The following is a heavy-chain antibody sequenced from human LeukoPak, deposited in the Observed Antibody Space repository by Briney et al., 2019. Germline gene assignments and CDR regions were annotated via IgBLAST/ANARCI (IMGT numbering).Heavy chain of an antibody. D-gene: IGHD4-11*01. CDR1: GFTVSSNY. J-gene: IGHJ4*02. V-gene: IGHV3-53*01. CDR3: ARVSPPYPVTTGDIDY. Sequence: GGSLRLSCAVSGFTVSSNYMSWVRQAPGKGLEWISVIYSGGTTYYADSVKGRFTISRDNSKNTLYLQMNSLRAEDTAVYYCARVSPPYPVTTGDIDYWGQGTLVTVSS. CDR2: IYSGGTT.